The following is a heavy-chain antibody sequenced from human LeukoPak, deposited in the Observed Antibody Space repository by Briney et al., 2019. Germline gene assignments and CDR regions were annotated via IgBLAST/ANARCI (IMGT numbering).Heavy chain of an antibody. V-gene: IGHV3-7*01. CDR3: ARLFTYYYDSSGYFCDY. D-gene: IGHD3-22*01. CDR1: GFTFSSYF. CDR2: IKQDGSEK. Sequence: HPGGSLRLSCAASGFTFSSYFMSWVRQAPGKGLEWVANIKQDGSEKYYVDSVKGRFTISRDNAKNSLYLQMNSLRAEDTAVYYCARLFTYYYDSSGYFCDYWGQGTLVTVSS. J-gene: IGHJ4*02.